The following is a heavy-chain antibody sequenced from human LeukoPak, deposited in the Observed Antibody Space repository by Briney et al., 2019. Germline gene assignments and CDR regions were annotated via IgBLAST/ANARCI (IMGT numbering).Heavy chain of an antibody. D-gene: IGHD3-16*01. CDR2: IFYNGTT. Sequence: SETLSLTCTVSRGYISSSSYSWGWIRQPPGKGLEWIGSIFYNGTTYNNLSLKSRVTMSVDTSKNQVSLKLSSVTAAETAIYYCGRAFHFVWGRGAFDFWGQGTLVTVSS. CDR1: RGYISSSSYS. CDR3: GRAFHFVWGRGAFDF. J-gene: IGHJ3*01. V-gene: IGHV4-39*07.